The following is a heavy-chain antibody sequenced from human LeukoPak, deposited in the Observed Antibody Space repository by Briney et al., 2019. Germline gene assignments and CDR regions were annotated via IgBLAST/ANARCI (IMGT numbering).Heavy chain of an antibody. CDR1: GFSFSSYG. D-gene: IGHD2-8*01. J-gene: IGHJ4*02. CDR2: ISSSSSYI. Sequence: GGSLRLSCAASGFSFSSYGMNWVRQAPGKGLEWVSSISSSSSYIYYADSVKGRFTTSRDNAKNSLYLQMSSLRAEDTGVYYCARGCTTGICYGRDYWGQGTLVTVSS. CDR3: ARGCTTGICYGRDY. V-gene: IGHV3-21*01.